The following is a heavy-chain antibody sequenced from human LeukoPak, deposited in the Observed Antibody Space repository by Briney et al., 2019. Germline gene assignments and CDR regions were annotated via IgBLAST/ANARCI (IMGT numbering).Heavy chain of an antibody. CDR1: GFTFSSYG. Sequence: AGGSLRLSCAASGFTFSSYGMHWVRQAPGKGLEWVAVISYDGSNKYYADSVKGRFTISRDNSKNTLYLQMNSLRAEDTAVYYCAKDAKYVFFDYWGQGTLVTVSS. V-gene: IGHV3-30*18. J-gene: IGHJ4*02. CDR2: ISYDGSNK. D-gene: IGHD4/OR15-4a*01. CDR3: AKDAKYVFFDY.